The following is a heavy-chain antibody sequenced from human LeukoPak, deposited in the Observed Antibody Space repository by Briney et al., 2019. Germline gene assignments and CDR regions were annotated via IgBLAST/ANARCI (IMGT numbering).Heavy chain of an antibody. Sequence: ASVKVSCKASGYTFTSYGISWVRQAPGQGLEWMGWISAYNGNTNYAQKLQGRVTMTTDTSTSTAYMELRSLRCNDTAVYSCVSLPITRIIVVIEGGALDYWGQGTLVTVSS. V-gene: IGHV1-18*01. J-gene: IGHJ4*02. CDR3: VSLPITRIIVVIEGGALDY. CDR1: GYTFTSYG. CDR2: ISAYNGNT. D-gene: IGHD3-22*01.